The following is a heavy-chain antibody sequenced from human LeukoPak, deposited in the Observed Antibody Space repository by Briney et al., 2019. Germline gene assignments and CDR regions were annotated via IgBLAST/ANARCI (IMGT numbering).Heavy chain of an antibody. CDR3: ARDPRFGELYDAFDI. Sequence: ASVKVSCKASGYTFTSYYMHWVRQAPGQGLEWMGIINPSGGSTSYAQKFQGRVTMTRDMSTSTVYMELSSLRSEDTAVYYCARDPRFGELYDAFDIRGQGTMVTVSS. CDR1: GYTFTSYY. D-gene: IGHD3-10*02. V-gene: IGHV1-46*01. J-gene: IGHJ3*02. CDR2: INPSGGST.